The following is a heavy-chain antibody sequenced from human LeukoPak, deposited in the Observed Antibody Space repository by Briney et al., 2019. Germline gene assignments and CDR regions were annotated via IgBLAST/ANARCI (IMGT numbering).Heavy chain of an antibody. V-gene: IGHV5-51*01. J-gene: IGHJ5*02. CDR2: IYPGDSGT. D-gene: IGHD3-22*01. Sequence: GESLKISCKGSGYSFTSYWIGWVRQMPGKGLKRMGIIYPGDSGTRYSPSFQGQVTISADKSISTAYLQWSSLKASDTAMYYCARRSYDSSGYRNWFDPWGQGTLVTVSS. CDR3: ARRSYDSSGYRNWFDP. CDR1: GYSFTSYW.